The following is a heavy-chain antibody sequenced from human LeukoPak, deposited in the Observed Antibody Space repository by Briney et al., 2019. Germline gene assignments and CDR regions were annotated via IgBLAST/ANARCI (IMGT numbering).Heavy chain of an antibody. CDR2: ISPSGGST. V-gene: IGHV1-46*02. D-gene: IGHD5-24*01. J-gene: IGHJ5*02. CDR3: ARDNSVRDEAWWFNP. Sequence: ASVKVSCKAFGCTFNSHYMHWVRQAPRQGPEWIGVISPSGGSTTYEQKLQGRGTLTREVSTSTDYLELSSLRSEDTAVYYCARDNSVRDEAWWFNPWGQGTLVTVSS. CDR1: GCTFNSHY.